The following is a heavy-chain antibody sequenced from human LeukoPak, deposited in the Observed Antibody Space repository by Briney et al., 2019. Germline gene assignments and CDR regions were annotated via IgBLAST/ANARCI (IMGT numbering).Heavy chain of an antibody. D-gene: IGHD5-12*01. CDR1: GFTFDDYA. CDR3: AKDDAWIRFAS. V-gene: IGHV3-20*04. CDR2: INWNGGST. J-gene: IGHJ5*01. Sequence: PGGSLRLSCAASGFTFDDYAMHWVRQAPGKGLEWVSGINWNGGSTGYADSVKGRFTISRDNAKNSLYLQVNSLRPEDTAVYFCAKDDAWIRFASWGQGILVTVSS.